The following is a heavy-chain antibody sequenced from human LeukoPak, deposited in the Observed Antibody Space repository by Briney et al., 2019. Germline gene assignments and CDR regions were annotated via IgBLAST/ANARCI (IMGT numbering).Heavy chain of an antibody. D-gene: IGHD2-2*01. V-gene: IGHV3-30*18. CDR2: ISYDGSNK. J-gene: IGHJ4*02. CDR3: AKERNWAMTSYYFDY. CDR1: GFTFSSYG. Sequence: PGGSLRLSCAASGFTFSSYGMHWVRQAPGEGLEWVAVISYDGSNKYYADSVKGRFTISRDNSKNTLYLQMNSLRAEDTAVYYCAKERNWAMTSYYFDYWGQGTLVTVSS.